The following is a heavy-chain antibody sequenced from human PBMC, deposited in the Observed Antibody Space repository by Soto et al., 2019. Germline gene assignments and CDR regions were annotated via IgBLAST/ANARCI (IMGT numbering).Heavy chain of an antibody. J-gene: IGHJ4*02. V-gene: IGHV3-23*01. CDR1: GFNFGSNS. D-gene: IGHD3-16*01. CDR3: VILADGKFGL. Sequence: EVLLLGSGGGLVQPGGSLRLSCSASGFNFGSNSMAWVRQAPGKGLEYVASISDTSHRIFHADPLKGRFTISRDNSRNRLYLEMKSLRAEDTALYYCVILADGKFGLWGQGTLVIVSS. CDR2: ISDTSHRI.